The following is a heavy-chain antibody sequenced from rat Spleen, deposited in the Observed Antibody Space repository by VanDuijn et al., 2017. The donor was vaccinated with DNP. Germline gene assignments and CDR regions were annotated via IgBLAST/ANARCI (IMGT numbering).Heavy chain of an antibody. D-gene: IGHD1-4*01. J-gene: IGHJ4*01. Sequence: EVQLVESGGGLVQPGWSLKLSCAASGFTVSDFNMAWVRQAPKKGLEWVATISYEGSSTWYRDSVKGRFTISRDNTKSTLYLQMDSLRSEDTATYYCATETTRVPMDAWGQGTSVTVSS. CDR1: GFTVSDFN. CDR3: ATETTRVPMDA. V-gene: IGHV5-7*01. CDR2: ISYEGSST.